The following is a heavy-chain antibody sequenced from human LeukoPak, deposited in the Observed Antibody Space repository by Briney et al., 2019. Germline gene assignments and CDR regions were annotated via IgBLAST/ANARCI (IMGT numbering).Heavy chain of an antibody. Sequence: ASVKVSCKASGYTFTGYYMRWVRQAPGQGLEWMGWINPNSGGTNYAQKFQGRVTMTRDTSISTAYMELSRLRSDDTAVYYCARDFHKYYYDSSGYSPWGQGTLVTVSS. CDR1: GYTFTGYY. CDR3: ARDFHKYYYDSSGYSP. D-gene: IGHD3-22*01. V-gene: IGHV1-2*02. CDR2: INPNSGGT. J-gene: IGHJ5*02.